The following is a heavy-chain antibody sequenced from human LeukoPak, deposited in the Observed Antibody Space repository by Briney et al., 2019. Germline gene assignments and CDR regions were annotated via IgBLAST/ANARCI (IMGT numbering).Heavy chain of an antibody. CDR2: IYYSGST. CDR1: GGSFSGYY. CDR3: ARVSGDPPRGAFDI. Sequence: SETLSLTCAVYGGSFSGYYWSWIRQPPGKGLEWIGYIYYSGSTNYNPSLKSRVTISVDTSKNQFSLKLSSVTAADTAVYYCARVSGDPPRGAFDIWGQGTMVTVSS. J-gene: IGHJ3*02. D-gene: IGHD4-17*01. V-gene: IGHV4-59*01.